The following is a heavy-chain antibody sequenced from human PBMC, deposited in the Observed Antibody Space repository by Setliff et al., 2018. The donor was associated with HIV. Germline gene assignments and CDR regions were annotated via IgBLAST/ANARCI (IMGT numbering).Heavy chain of an antibody. D-gene: IGHD3-16*01. J-gene: IGHJ3*02. CDR3: VRDSINYDKAFDI. CDR1: GFTFSNQP. Sequence: GGSLRLSCEGSGFTFSNQPMSWVRQAPGKGLEWVSAIGSSGVTTYYGGSVKGRFTISRDNVRNSLYLQMNSLRAEDTAVYYCVRDSINYDKAFDIWGQGTMVTVSS. CDR2: IGSSGVTT. V-gene: IGHV3-23*01.